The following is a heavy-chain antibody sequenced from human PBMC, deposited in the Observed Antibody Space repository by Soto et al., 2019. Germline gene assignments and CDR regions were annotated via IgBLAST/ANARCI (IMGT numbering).Heavy chain of an antibody. Sequence: ASVKVSCKASGYTFTSYAMHWVRQAPGQRLEWMGWINAGNGNTKYSQKFQGRVTISRDNSKNRLDLQMSSLRPEDTAVYYCARDLPLYCRGDCNFDFWGQGTLVTVSS. D-gene: IGHD2-21*02. CDR3: ARDLPLYCRGDCNFDF. CDR1: GYTFTSYA. V-gene: IGHV1-3*01. CDR2: INAGNGNT. J-gene: IGHJ4*02.